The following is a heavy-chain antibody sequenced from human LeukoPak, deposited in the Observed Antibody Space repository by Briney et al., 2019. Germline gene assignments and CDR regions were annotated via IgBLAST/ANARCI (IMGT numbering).Heavy chain of an antibody. Sequence: LSETLSLTCTVSGGSIRSSHWSWIRQPPGKGLEFLGYIYYSGTSNYNPSLKSRVTMSVGTSNNQFSLKLNSVTAADTAVYYCAKAAGYSTIYWFDPWGQGTLVTVSS. V-gene: IGHV4-59*01. J-gene: IGHJ5*02. CDR1: GGSIRSSH. CDR2: IYYSGTS. D-gene: IGHD6-13*01. CDR3: AKAAGYSTIYWFDP.